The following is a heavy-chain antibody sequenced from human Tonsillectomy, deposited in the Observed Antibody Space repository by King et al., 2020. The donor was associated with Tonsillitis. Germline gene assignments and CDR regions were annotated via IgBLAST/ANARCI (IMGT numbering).Heavy chain of an antibody. D-gene: IGHD6-25*01. J-gene: IGHJ4*02. CDR3: ASGSGWVFDY. V-gene: IGHV3-7*01. CDR1: GFTFSSFW. Sequence: VQLVESGGGLVQPGGSLRLSCAASGFTFSSFWMSWVRQAPGKGREWGAIIKQNGSEKLYVDSVKGRFTISRDNAKNSLYLQMNSLRAEDTAVYYCASGSGWVFDYWGQGTLVTVSS. CDR2: IKQNGSEK.